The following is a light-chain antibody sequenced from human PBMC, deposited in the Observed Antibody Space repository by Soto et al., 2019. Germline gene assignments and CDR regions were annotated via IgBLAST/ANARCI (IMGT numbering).Light chain of an antibody. CDR2: EVS. CDR3: SSYTSSSTLV. CDR1: SSDVGGYNY. V-gene: IGLV2-14*01. J-gene: IGLJ1*01. Sequence: QSALTQPASVSGSPGQSITISCTGTSSDVGGYNYVSWYQQHPGKAPKLMIYEVSNRPSGVSNRFSGSKSGNKASLTISGLQAEDEADYYCSSYTSSSTLVFGTGTKVTAL.